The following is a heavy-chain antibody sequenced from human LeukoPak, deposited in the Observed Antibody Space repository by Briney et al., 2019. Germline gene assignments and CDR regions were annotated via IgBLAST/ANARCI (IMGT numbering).Heavy chain of an antibody. CDR2: ISYDGSNK. J-gene: IGHJ4*02. Sequence: GGSLRLSCAASGFTFSSYAMHWVRQAPSKGLEWVAVISYDGSNKYYADSVKGRFTIFRDNSKNTLYLQMNSLRAEDTAVYYCARETGGAVAGTHIDYWGQGTLVTVSS. V-gene: IGHV3-30-3*01. CDR3: ARETGGAVAGTHIDY. CDR1: GFTFSSYA. D-gene: IGHD6-19*01.